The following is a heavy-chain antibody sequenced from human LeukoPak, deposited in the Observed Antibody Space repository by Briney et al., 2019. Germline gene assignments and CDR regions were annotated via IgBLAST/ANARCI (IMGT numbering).Heavy chain of an antibody. D-gene: IGHD1-26*01. J-gene: IGHJ4*02. CDR2: ISYDGSNK. V-gene: IGHV3-30*04. Sequence: PGGSLRLSCAASGFTFSSYAMHWVRQAPGKGLEWVAVISYDGSNKYYADSVKGRFTISRDNSKNTLYLQMNSLRAEDTAVYYCARDSGYIDYWGQGTLVTASS. CDR3: ARDSGYIDY. CDR1: GFTFSSYA.